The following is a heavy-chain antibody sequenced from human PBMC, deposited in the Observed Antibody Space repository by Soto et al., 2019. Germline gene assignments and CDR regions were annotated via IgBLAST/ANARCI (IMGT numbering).Heavy chain of an antibody. CDR3: ARDRPTSSIRARDYYYAMDV. D-gene: IGHD6-6*01. Sequence: ASVKVSCKASGYTFTSYAMHWVRQAPGQRLEWMGWISTYNGNTKYAQKLQGRVTMTTDTSTTTGYMELRSLRSDDTAVYYCARDRPTSSIRARDYYYAMDVWGQGTTVTVSS. J-gene: IGHJ6*02. V-gene: IGHV1-18*01. CDR2: ISTYNGNT. CDR1: GYTFTSYA.